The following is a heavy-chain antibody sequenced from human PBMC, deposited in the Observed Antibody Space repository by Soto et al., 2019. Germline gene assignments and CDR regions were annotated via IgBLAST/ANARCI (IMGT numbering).Heavy chain of an antibody. CDR3: ARVYLFFEWLLPPYYYYMDV. CDR2: ISAYNGNT. J-gene: IGHJ6*03. CDR1: GYTFTSYG. D-gene: IGHD3-3*01. V-gene: IGHV1-18*01. Sequence: ASVKVSCKASGYTFTSYGISWVRQAPGQGLEWMGWISAYNGNTNYAQKLQGRVTMTTDTSTSTAYMELRSLRSDDTAVYYCARVYLFFEWLLPPYYYYMDVWGKGTTVTVS.